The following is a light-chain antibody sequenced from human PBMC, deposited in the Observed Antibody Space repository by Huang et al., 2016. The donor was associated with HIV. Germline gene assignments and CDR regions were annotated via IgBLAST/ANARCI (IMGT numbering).Light chain of an antibody. CDR2: WAS. CDR1: QTILYSSKNKNY. V-gene: IGKV4-1*01. J-gene: IGKJ4*01. Sequence: DIVMTQSPDSLAVSLGERATVNCKSSQTILYSSKNKNYLAWYQQKPGQPPKLLIYWASTRESGVPDRFSVSGSGTDFTLTISSLQAEDVAVYYCQQYFETPLTFGGGTKVEIK. CDR3: QQYFETPLT.